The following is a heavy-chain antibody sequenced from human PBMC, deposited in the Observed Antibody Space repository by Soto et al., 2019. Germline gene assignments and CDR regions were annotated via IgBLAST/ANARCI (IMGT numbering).Heavy chain of an antibody. CDR3: AREWSNREFDY. J-gene: IGHJ4*02. Sequence: APVKVSCKASGGTFSSYPISWLRQAPGQGLEWMGGIIPIFGTANYAQKYQGRVTITADESTSTAYMELSSLRSEDTAVYYCAREWSNREFDYWGQETLVTV. V-gene: IGHV1-69*13. CDR1: GGTFSSYP. CDR2: IIPIFGTA. D-gene: IGHD2-8*01.